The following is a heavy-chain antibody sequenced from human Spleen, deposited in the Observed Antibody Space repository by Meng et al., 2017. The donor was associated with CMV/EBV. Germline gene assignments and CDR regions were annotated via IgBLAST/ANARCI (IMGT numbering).Heavy chain of an antibody. CDR2: INPKRGDT. CDR1: GYTFTGYH. D-gene: IGHD3-9*01. Sequence: ASVKVSCKASGYTFTGYHIHWVRQAPGQGLEWMGWINPKRGDTYYVEKFQGRVTMTRDTSIGTAYMDLSRLKSDDTAVYYCARVDEGYYGMDVWGQGTTVTVSS. V-gene: IGHV1-2*02. J-gene: IGHJ6*02. CDR3: ARVDEGYYGMDV.